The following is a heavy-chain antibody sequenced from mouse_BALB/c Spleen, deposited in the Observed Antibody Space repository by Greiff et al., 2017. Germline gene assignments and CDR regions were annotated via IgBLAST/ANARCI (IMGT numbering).Heavy chain of an antibody. J-gene: IGHJ4*01. CDR3: ARYYDYDEGYAMDY. CDR2: IYPGDGDT. Sequence: VQLQQSGAELVRPGSSVKISCKASGYAFSSYWMNWVKQRPGQGLEWIGQIYPGDGDTNYNGKFKGKATLTADKSSSTAYMQLSSLTSEDSAVYFCARYYDYDEGYAMDYWGQGTSVTVSS. V-gene: IGHV1-80*01. D-gene: IGHD2-4*01. CDR1: GYAFSSYW.